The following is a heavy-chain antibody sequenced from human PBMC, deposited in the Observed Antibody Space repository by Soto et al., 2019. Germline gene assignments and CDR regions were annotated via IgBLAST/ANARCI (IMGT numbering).Heavy chain of an antibody. V-gene: IGHV4-4*02. CDR1: GGSISSSNW. J-gene: IGHJ6*02. Sequence: SETLSLTCAVSGGSISSSNWWSWVRQPPGKGLEWIGEIYHSGSTNYNPSLKSRVTISVDKSKNQFSLKLSSVTAADTAVYYCARDWATSSWYMGGPYYYYYGMDVWGQGTTVTVSS. CDR2: IYHSGST. CDR3: ARDWATSSWYMGGPYYYYYGMDV. D-gene: IGHD6-13*01.